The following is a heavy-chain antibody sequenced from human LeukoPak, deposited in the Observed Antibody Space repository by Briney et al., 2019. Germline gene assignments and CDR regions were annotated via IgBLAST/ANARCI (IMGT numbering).Heavy chain of an antibody. CDR2: ISGSGGST. CDR3: AKGTENYFDY. V-gene: IGHV3-23*01. Sequence: ETLSLTCAVSGYSITSSSWWGWIQQPPGKGLEWVSAISGSGGSTYYADSVKGRFTISRDNSKNTLYLQMNSLRAEDTAVYYCAKGTENYFDYWGQGTLVTVSS. D-gene: IGHD1-1*01. CDR1: GYSITSSS. J-gene: IGHJ4*02.